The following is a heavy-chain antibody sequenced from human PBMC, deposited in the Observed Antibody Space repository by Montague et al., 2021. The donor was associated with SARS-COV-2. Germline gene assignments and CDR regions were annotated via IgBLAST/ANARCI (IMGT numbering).Heavy chain of an antibody. J-gene: IGHJ4*01. V-gene: IGHV4-59*08. CDR3: ARQQGLSGSGVVRLMELDI. D-gene: IGHD3-3*01. CDR1: GGSISGRF. Sequence: SETLSLTCTVSGGSISGRFWSWIRQTPGKGLEWIGYISYSGATSSNPSLKSGVTLLVDTAVNQFSLKMRSVTAADTAIYYCARQQGLSGSGVVRLMELDIWGHGALVTVSS. CDR2: ISYSGAT.